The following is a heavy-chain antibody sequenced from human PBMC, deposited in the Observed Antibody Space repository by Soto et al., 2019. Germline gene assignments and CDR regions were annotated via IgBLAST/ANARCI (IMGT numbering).Heavy chain of an antibody. J-gene: IGHJ6*01. D-gene: IGHD4-17*01. CDR3: ARWSDYGDYYYYGMDV. V-gene: IGHV4-59*01. CDR2: IYYNGST. CDR1: SGSISGYY. Sequence: QVLLRESGPGLAKPSETLSLSCTVSSGSISGYYWTWIRQSPGKGLEWIGYIYYNGSTNYNPSLKSRVTMLVDTSRNQFSLKLSSVTAADTAVYYCARWSDYGDYYYYGMDVWGQGTTVTVSS.